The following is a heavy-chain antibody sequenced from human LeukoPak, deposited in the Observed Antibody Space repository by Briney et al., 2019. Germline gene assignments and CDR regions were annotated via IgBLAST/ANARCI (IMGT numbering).Heavy chain of an antibody. CDR2: IIPIFGTA. CDR3: ARAIYDSSGYYYFDY. J-gene: IGHJ4*02. CDR1: GGTFSIYA. V-gene: IGHV1-69*13. D-gene: IGHD3-22*01. Sequence: GASVKVSCKASGGTFSIYAISWVRQAPGQGLEWMGGIIPIFGTANYARKFQGRVTITADESTSTAYMELSSLRSEDTAVYYCARAIYDSSGYYYFDYWGQGTLVTVSS.